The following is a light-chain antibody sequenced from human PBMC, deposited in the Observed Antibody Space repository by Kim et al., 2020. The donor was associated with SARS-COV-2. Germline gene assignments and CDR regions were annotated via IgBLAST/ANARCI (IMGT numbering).Light chain of an antibody. J-gene: IGKJ4*01. CDR3: QQSYRTSVT. CDR2: AST. V-gene: IGKV1-39*01. Sequence: ASGGDKGNIHCRASQRIGSLLNWVPQKPGRGPKLLISASTSLQNGVPSRFSGSGSGTDFNLTINNLQTEDFATYYCQQSYRTSVTFGGGTKVDIK. CDR1: QRIGSL.